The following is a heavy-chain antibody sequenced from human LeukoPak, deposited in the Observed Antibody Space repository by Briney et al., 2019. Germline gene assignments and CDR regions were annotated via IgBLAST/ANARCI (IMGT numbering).Heavy chain of an antibody. CDR1: GFSMSVYW. V-gene: IGHV3-7*01. D-gene: IGHD3-22*01. J-gene: IGHJ4*02. Sequence: GGSLRLSCEASGFSMSVYWMSWVRQAPGKGLEWVGNIKQDGSERNYVDSVKGRFTISRDNAKKSLYLQMNSLRAEDTAVYYCARDWGAYYYFFDYWGQGTLVTVSS. CDR3: ARDWGAYYYFFDY. CDR2: IKQDGSER.